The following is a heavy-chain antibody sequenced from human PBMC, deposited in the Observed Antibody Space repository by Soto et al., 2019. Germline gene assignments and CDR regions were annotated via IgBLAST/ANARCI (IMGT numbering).Heavy chain of an antibody. CDR1: GYTFTSYD. D-gene: IGHD2-2*01. J-gene: IGHJ3*02. CDR3: ARVIRVSSSTSPNDAFDI. CDR2: MSPNSGNT. Sequence: ASVKVSCKASGYTFTSYDINWVRQATGQGLEWMGWMSPNSGNTDYAQKFQGRVTMTTDTSTSTAYMELRSLRSDDTAVYYCARVIRVSSSTSPNDAFDIWGQGTMVTVSS. V-gene: IGHV1-8*01.